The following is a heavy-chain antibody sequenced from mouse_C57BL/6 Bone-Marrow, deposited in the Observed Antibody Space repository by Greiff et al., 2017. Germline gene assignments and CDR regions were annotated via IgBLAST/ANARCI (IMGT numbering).Heavy chain of an antibody. CDR2: ISPRAGST. CDR1: GYTFTSYD. V-gene: IGHV1-85*01. D-gene: IGHD1-1*01. J-gene: IGHJ3*01. Sequence: VQLQQSGPELVKPGASVKLSCKASGYTFTSYDINWVKQRPGQGLEWIGWISPRAGSTKYNEKFKGTATLTVNTSSSTAYRERHGLTSEDSAVYLCARRGYYGSSTWFAYWGQGTLVTVSA. CDR3: ARRGYYGSSTWFAY.